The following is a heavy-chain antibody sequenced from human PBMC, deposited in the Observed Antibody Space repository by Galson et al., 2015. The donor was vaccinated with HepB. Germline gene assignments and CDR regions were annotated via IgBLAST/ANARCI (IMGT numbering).Heavy chain of an antibody. CDR3: AKDMVRGVILTIYGMDV. J-gene: IGHJ6*02. Sequence: SLRLSCAASGFTFSSYGMHWVRQAPGKGLEWVAVISYDGSNKYYADSVKGRFTTSRDNSKNTLYLQMNSLRAEDTAVYYCAKDMVRGVILTIYGMDVWGQGTTVTVSS. CDR2: ISYDGSNK. V-gene: IGHV3-30*18. D-gene: IGHD3-10*01. CDR1: GFTFSSYG.